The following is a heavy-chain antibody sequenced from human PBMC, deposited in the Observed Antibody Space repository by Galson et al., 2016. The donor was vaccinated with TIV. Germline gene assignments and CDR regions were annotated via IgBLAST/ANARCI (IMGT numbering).Heavy chain of an antibody. V-gene: IGHV3-30-3*01. D-gene: IGHD1-7*01. CDR1: GFTFDSYT. CDR3: TRDGRGNWKYVDYFDY. J-gene: IGHJ4*02. Sequence: SLRLSCAASGFTFDSYTFHWVRQTPGKGLEWVAIISHDGNNKDFADSVQGRFTISRDSSKNTVFLQVNSLRLEDTAVYYCTRDGRGNWKYVDYFDYWGPGTVVTVSS. CDR2: ISHDGNNK.